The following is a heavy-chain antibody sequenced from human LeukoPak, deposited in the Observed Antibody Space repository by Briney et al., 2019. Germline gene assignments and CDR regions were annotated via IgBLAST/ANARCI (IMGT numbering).Heavy chain of an antibody. J-gene: IGHJ4*02. CDR2: INPNSGGT. D-gene: IGHD5-24*01. CDR3: ARVFSEMATIDY. CDR1: GYTFTGYY. Sequence: ASVKVSCKASGYTFTGYYMHWVRQAPGQGLEWMGWINPNSGGTTYAQNFQGRVTMTRDTSISTAYMELSRLRSVDTAVYYCARVFSEMATIDYWGQGTLVTVSS. V-gene: IGHV1-2*02.